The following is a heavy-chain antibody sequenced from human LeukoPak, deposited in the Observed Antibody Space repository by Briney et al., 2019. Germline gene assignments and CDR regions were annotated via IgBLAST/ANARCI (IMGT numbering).Heavy chain of an antibody. D-gene: IGHD1-1*01. Sequence: GGSLRLSCAASGFTFSSYAMSWVRQAPGKGLEWVSSISGIGSTSYYGDSVKGRYTISRDNSKNTLYLQMNSLRAEDTAVYYCATDSYNWNDAFDIWGQGTMVTVSS. CDR2: ISGIGSTS. CDR3: ATDSYNWNDAFDI. V-gene: IGHV3-23*01. J-gene: IGHJ3*02. CDR1: GFTFSSYA.